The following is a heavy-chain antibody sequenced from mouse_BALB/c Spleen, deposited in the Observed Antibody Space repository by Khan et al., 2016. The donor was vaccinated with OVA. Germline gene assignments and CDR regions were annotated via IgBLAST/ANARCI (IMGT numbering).Heavy chain of an antibody. CDR1: GFTFSDYG. V-gene: IGHV5-15*02. Sequence: EMELVESGGGLVQPGGSRKLSCAASGFTFSDYGMAWVRQAPGKGPEWVAFISDLAYTIYYADTVTGRFTISRENAKNTLYLETSSLRSEDTAIYYCARGGGTAPFAYWGLGTLVTVSA. CDR3: ARGGGTAPFAY. D-gene: IGHD1-2*01. J-gene: IGHJ3*01. CDR2: ISDLAYTI.